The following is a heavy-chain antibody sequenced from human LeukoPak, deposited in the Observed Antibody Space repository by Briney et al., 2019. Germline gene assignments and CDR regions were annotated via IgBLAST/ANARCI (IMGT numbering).Heavy chain of an antibody. CDR3: ARGAKAF. Sequence: ASVNVSCKASGYTFTDYYIHWIRQAPGQGLEWMGWINPETGDTNYAQKFQDRVTLTRDTSLITFYMEVTSLRSDDTAIYYCARGAKAFWGQGTLVTVSS. J-gene: IGHJ4*02. V-gene: IGHV1-2*02. CDR1: GYTFTDYY. CDR2: INPETGDT.